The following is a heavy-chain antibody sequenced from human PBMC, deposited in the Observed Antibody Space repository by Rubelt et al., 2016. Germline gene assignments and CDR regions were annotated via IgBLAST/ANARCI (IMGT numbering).Heavy chain of an antibody. J-gene: IGHJ4*02. Sequence: QVQLQQWGAGLLKPSETLSLTCAVYGGSFSGYYWSWIRQPPGKGLEWIGEINHSGSTNYNPSLKRRVTISVDTAQNQFSRELSSVTAADTAVYYCARPVLSADEFVIVDWGQGTLVTVSS. D-gene: IGHD3-16*02. CDR2: INHSGST. V-gene: IGHV4-34*01. CDR1: GGSFSGYY. CDR3: ARPVLSADEFVIVD.